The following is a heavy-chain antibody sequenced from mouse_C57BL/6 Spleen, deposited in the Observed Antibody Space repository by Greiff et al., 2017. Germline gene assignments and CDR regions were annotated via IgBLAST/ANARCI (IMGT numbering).Heavy chain of an antibody. V-gene: IGHV1-81*01. D-gene: IGHD2-5*01. Sequence: QVQLQQSGAELARPGASVKLSCKASGYTFTSYGISWVKQRTGQGLEWIGEIYPRSGNTYYNEKFKGKATLTADKSSSTAYMELRSLTSEDSAVYFCARSGDSNYYFDYWGQGTTLTVSS. CDR1: GYTFTSYG. CDR2: IYPRSGNT. J-gene: IGHJ2*01. CDR3: ARSGDSNYYFDY.